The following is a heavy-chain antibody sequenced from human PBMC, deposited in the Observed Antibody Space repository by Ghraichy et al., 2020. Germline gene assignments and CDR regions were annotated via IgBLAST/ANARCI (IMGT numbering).Heavy chain of an antibody. J-gene: IGHJ3*02. D-gene: IGHD1-1*01. Sequence: GESLNISCVASGFSFSSYAMNWVRQAPGRGLEWVSIISAGGDISYYADSLKGRFTISRDNSKNTLYLQMNSLRAEDTAVYYCAKTNNAHWNEDPFDIWGQGTLVTVSS. CDR2: ISAGGDIS. CDR1: GFSFSSYA. V-gene: IGHV3-23*01. CDR3: AKTNNAHWNEDPFDI.